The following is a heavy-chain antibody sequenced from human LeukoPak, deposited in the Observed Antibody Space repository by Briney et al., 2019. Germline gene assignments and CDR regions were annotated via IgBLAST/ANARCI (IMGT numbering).Heavy chain of an antibody. CDR2: INHSGST. CDR3: ARHPARHRMVRGVFDY. D-gene: IGHD3-10*01. J-gene: IGHJ4*02. CDR1: GGSISSSNW. Sequence: PSETLSLTCAVSGGSISSSNWWSWVRQPPGKGLEWIGEINHSGSTNYNPSLKSRVTISVDTSKNQFSLKLSSVTAADTAVYYCARHPARHRMVRGVFDYWGQGTLVTVSS. V-gene: IGHV4-4*02.